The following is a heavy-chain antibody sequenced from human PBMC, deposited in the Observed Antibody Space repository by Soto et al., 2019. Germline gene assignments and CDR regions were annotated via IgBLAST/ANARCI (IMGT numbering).Heavy chain of an antibody. Sequence: QVQLVESGGGVVQPGRSLRLSCAASGFTFSSYGMHWVRQAPGKGLEWVAVIWYDGSNKYYADSVKGRFTISRDNSKNTLYLQMNSLRADDTAVYYCARDLLGYCSGGSYARCSYYYYGMDVWGQGTTVTVSS. D-gene: IGHD2-15*01. V-gene: IGHV3-33*01. J-gene: IGHJ6*02. CDR2: IWYDGSNK. CDR1: GFTFSSYG. CDR3: ARDLLGYCSGGSYARCSYYYYGMDV.